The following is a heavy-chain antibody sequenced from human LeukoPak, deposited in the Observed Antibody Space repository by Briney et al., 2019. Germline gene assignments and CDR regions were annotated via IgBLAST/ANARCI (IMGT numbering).Heavy chain of an antibody. CDR1: GYTLTGYY. Sequence: GASVKVSCKASGYTLTGYYMHWVRQAPGQGLEWMGWINPNSGGTNYAQKFQGRVTMTRDTSISTAYMELSRLRSDDTAVYYCARDPGVYCTNGVCYPGVFDYWGQGTLVTVSS. J-gene: IGHJ4*02. V-gene: IGHV1-2*02. CDR3: ARDPGVYCTNGVCYPGVFDY. D-gene: IGHD2-8*01. CDR2: INPNSGGT.